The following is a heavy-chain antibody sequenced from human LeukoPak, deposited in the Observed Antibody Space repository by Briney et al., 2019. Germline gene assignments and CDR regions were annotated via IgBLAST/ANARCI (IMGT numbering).Heavy chain of an antibody. J-gene: IGHJ4*02. D-gene: IGHD2-21*02. V-gene: IGHV5-51*01. CDR3: ARSSCGGDCYSDY. Sequence: GETLKLYWKGSGYSFTSYWIGWVRQMPGKGLEWMGIIYPGDSDTRYSPSFQGQVTISADKSISTAYLQWSSLKASDTAMYYCARSSCGGDCYSDYWGQGTLVTVSS. CDR2: IYPGDSDT. CDR1: GYSFTSYW.